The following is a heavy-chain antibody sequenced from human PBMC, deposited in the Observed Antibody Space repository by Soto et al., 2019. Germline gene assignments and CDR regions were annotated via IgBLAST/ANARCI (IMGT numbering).Heavy chain of an antibody. V-gene: IGHV6-1*01. CDR1: GDSVSSNNTA. J-gene: IGHJ4*02. CDR3: ARGRWSTLDY. D-gene: IGHD2-15*01. Sequence: SQTLSLTCAVSGDSVSSNNTACNCLRQSPWRGLEWLGRTYYRSKRYTEYAVSVWRRRTINLDTCKNQISLQLNSVTPEDTAVYYGARGRWSTLDYWGQGAQVTVSS. CDR2: TYYRSKRYT.